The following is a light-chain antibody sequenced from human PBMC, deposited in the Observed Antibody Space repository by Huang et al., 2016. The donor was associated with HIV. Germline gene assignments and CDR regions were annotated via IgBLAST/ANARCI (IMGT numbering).Light chain of an antibody. CDR2: DAS. Sequence: IDMTQSPATLSVSPGERATLPCRASHSVDSDLAWYQQKPGQAPRLLIYDASTRATGISAKFNGTGSGTEFSLSITNLQSEDFAVYYCQQYNDWPPLTFGGGTKVEI. V-gene: IGKV3-15*01. CDR1: HSVDSD. J-gene: IGKJ4*01. CDR3: QQYNDWPPLT.